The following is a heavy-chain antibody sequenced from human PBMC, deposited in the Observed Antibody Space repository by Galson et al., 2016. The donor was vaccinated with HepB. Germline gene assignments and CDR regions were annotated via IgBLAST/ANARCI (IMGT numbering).Heavy chain of an antibody. CDR3: ARDREGIEPATSLGLGYYYYYYMDV. CDR2: TTSGGST. V-gene: IGHV3-53*01. J-gene: IGHJ6*03. CDR1: GFTVSSNY. D-gene: IGHD6-13*01. Sequence: SLRLSCAASGFTVSSNYMSWVRQAPGKGLEWVSVTTSGGSTYHPAPVKGRSTISRDHSKNTLYLQMNSLRAEDTAVYYCARDREGIEPATSLGLGYYYYYYMDVWGKGTTVTVSS.